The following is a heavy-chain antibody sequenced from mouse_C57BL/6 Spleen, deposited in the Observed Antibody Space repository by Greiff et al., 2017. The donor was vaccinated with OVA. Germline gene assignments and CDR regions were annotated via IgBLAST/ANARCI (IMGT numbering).Heavy chain of an antibody. D-gene: IGHD3-2*02. CDR1: GYTFTDYY. Sequence: VQLQQSGPELVKPGASVKISCKASGYTFTDYYMNWVKQSNGKSLEWIGDINPNNGGTSYNQKFKGKATLTVDKSSSTAYMELRSLTSEDSAVYYCARPHSQATFFDYWGQGTTLTVSS. CDR2: INPNNGGT. V-gene: IGHV1-26*01. CDR3: ARPHSQATFFDY. J-gene: IGHJ2*01.